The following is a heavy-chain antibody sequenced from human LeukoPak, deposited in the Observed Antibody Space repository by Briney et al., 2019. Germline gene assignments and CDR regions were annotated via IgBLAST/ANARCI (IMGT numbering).Heavy chain of an antibody. J-gene: IGHJ4*02. V-gene: IGHV4-34*01. D-gene: IGHD2-15*01. CDR1: GGSFSGYY. Sequence: SETLSLTCAVYGGSFSGYYWSWIRQPPGKGLEWIGEINHSGSTNYNPSLKSRVTISVDTSKNQFSLKLSPVTAADTAVYYCARGASGGSPFWGQGTLVTVSS. CDR2: INHSGST. CDR3: ARGASGGSPF.